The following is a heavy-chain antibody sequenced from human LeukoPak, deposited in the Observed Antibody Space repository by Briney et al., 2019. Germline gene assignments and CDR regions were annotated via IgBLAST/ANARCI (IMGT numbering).Heavy chain of an antibody. CDR1: GYTFTNYA. CDR3: ARERWHCRVNCYSVYYYALDV. CDR2: INAGNGNT. J-gene: IGHJ6*02. D-gene: IGHD2-15*01. Sequence: GASVKVSFEASGYTFTNYAIHWVRQAPGHRLQWMGWINAGNGNTKYSQNFQGRVTITRDTSASTAYMELSSLRSEDTAVYYCARERWHCRVNCYSVYYYALDVWGQGTTVTVSS. V-gene: IGHV1-3*01.